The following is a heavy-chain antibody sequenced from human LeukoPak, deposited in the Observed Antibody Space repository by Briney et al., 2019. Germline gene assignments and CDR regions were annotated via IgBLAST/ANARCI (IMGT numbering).Heavy chain of an antibody. CDR1: GFTFSSYA. V-gene: IGHV3-30-3*02. D-gene: IGHD2-2*01. CDR3: AKRGCSTTTCYLVSYNWFDP. Sequence: GGSLRLSCAASGFTFSSYAMHWVRQAPGKGLEWVAVISYDGSNKYYADSVEGRFTISRDNSKSTLSLQMNNLRAEDTAVYYCAKRGCSTTTCYLVSYNWFDPWGQGTLVTVSS. CDR2: ISYDGSNK. J-gene: IGHJ5*02.